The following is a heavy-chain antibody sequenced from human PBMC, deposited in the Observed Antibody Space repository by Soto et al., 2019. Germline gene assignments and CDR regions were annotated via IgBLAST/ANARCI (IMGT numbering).Heavy chain of an antibody. Sequence: GGSLRLSCAASGFTFSSYAMSWVRQAPGKGLEWVSAIGISDGNTYYADSVRGRFTISRDNPKNTVYLQMNSLRAEDTAVYFCAKVAIVLVPAAKLDYWGQGTLVTVSS. V-gene: IGHV3-23*01. D-gene: IGHD2-2*03. CDR3: AKVAIVLVPAAKLDY. CDR2: IGISDGNT. CDR1: GFTFSSYA. J-gene: IGHJ4*02.